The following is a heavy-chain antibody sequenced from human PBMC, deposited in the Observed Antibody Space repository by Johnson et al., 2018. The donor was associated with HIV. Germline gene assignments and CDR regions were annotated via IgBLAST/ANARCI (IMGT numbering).Heavy chain of an antibody. CDR3: ARGDYDILTGYAFDI. V-gene: IGHV3-30*02. CDR2: LRYDGNNK. D-gene: IGHD3-9*01. CDR1: GFTFSTYG. J-gene: IGHJ3*02. Sequence: QVQLVESGVGVVQPGGSLRLSCAASGFTFSTYGMHWVRQAPGKGLEWVAFLRYDGNNKYYADSVKGRFTISRDNSKNTLYLQMNSLRAEDTAVDYCARGDYDILTGYAFDIWGQGTMVTVSS.